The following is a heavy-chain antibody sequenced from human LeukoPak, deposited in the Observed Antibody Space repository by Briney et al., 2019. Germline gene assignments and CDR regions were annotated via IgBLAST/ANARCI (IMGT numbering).Heavy chain of an antibody. CDR1: SGSFSGYY. D-gene: IGHD3-10*01. CDR2: INYSGST. Sequence: SETLSLTCAVYSGSFSGYYWNWIRQPPGKGLEWIGEINYSGSTNYNPSLKSRVTISVDTSKNQFSLKLSSVTAADTAVYYCASGYFLNFDYWGQGTLVTVSS. V-gene: IGHV4-34*01. CDR3: ASGYFLNFDY. J-gene: IGHJ4*02.